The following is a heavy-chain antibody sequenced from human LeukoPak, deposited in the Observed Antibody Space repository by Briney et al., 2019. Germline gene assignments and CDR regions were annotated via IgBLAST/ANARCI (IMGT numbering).Heavy chain of an antibody. J-gene: IGHJ4*02. CDR3: ARVNTFGGVIVEYYFDY. CDR1: GGSFSGYY. V-gene: IGHV4-30-4*08. CDR2: IYYSGST. D-gene: IGHD3-16*02. Sequence: SETLSLTCAVYGGSFSGYYWSWIRQPPGKGLEWIGYIYYSGSTYYNPSLKSRVTISVDTSKNQFSLKLSSVTAADTAVYYCARVNTFGGVIVEYYFDYWGQGTLVTVSS.